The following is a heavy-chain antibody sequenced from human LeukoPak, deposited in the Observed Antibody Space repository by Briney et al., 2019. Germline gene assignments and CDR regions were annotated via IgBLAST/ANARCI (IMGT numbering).Heavy chain of an antibody. J-gene: IGHJ5*02. CDR1: GYTLTELS. V-gene: IGHV1-24*01. CDR3: ATGDYGDTYNWFDP. D-gene: IGHD4-17*01. Sequence: ASVKVSCKVSGYTLTELSMHWVRQAPGKGLEWMGGFDPEDGETIYTQKFQGRVTMTEDTSTDTAYMELSSLRSEDTAVYYCATGDYGDTYNWFDPWGQGTLVTVSS. CDR2: FDPEDGET.